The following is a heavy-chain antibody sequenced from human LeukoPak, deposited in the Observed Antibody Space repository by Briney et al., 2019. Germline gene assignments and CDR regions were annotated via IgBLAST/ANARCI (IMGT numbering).Heavy chain of an antibody. CDR2: INHSGST. V-gene: IGHV4-34*01. CDR3: ARGRYYYGSGSYYHFDY. D-gene: IGHD3-10*01. J-gene: IGHJ4*02. CDR1: GGSFSGYY. Sequence: SETLSLTCAVYGGSFSGYYWSWIRQPPGKGLEWIGEINHSGSTNYNPSLKSRFTISLDKSQHQFSLKLSSVTAADPAVYYCARGRYYYGSGSYYHFDYWGQGTLVTVSS.